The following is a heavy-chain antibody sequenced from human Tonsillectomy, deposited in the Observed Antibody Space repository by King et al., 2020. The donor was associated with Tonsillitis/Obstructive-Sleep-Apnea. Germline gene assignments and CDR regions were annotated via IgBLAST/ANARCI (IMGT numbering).Heavy chain of an antibody. V-gene: IGHV4-59*01. CDR3: AREGAVMNAFDT. Sequence: VQLQESGPGLVKPSETLSLTCTVSGGSISSYYWSWIRQPPGKGLECIGYIYYSGGTNYNPSLKSRVTISVDTSKNQFSLKLSSVTAADTAVYYCAREGAVMNAFDTWGQGTMVTVSS. CDR2: IYYSGGT. J-gene: IGHJ3*02. D-gene: IGHD2-8*01. CDR1: GGSISSYY.